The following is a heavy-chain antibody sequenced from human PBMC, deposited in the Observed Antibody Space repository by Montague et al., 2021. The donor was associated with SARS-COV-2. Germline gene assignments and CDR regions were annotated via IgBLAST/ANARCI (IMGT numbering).Heavy chain of an antibody. CDR2: INHSGST. Sequence: SETLSLTCAVYGGSFSGYYWSWIRQPPGKGLEWIGEINHSGSTNYNPSLKSRVAISVDTSKNQSSLKLSSVTAADTAVYYCARDSGCSGGSCYSEWDPYYYYGMDVWGQGTTVTVSS. V-gene: IGHV4-34*01. CDR3: ARDSGCSGGSCYSEWDPYYYYGMDV. CDR1: GGSFSGYY. D-gene: IGHD2-15*01. J-gene: IGHJ6*02.